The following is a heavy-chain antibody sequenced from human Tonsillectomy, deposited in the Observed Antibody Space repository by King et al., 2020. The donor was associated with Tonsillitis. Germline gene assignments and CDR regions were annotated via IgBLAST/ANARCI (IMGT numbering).Heavy chain of an antibody. CDR2: VSDRGGRT. V-gene: IGHV3-23*04. Sequence: VQLVESGGGLVKPGGSLRLSCAASGFTFSTYAMSWVRQAPGKGLEWVSSVSDRGGRTFYADSVKGRFTISRDTSKNTLYLQMNSLRAEDTAVYFCAKHNYDILTAYDYWGQGTLVTVSS. J-gene: IGHJ4*02. D-gene: IGHD3-9*01. CDR3: AKHNYDILTAYDY. CDR1: GFTFSTYA.